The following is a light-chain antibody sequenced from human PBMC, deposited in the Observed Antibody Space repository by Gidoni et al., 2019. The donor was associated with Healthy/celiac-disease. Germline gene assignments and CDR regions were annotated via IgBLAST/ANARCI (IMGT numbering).Light chain of an antibody. V-gene: IGKV1-9*01. Sequence: VGDRVTITCRASQGISSYLAWYQQKPGKAPKLLIYAASTLQSGVPSRFSGSGSGTECTLTISSLQPEDFETYYCQQLNSYPLTFGGGTKVEIK. J-gene: IGKJ4*01. CDR2: AAS. CDR3: QQLNSYPLT. CDR1: QGISSY.